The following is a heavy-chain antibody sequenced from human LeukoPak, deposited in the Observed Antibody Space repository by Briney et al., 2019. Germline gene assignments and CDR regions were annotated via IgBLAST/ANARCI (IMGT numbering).Heavy chain of an antibody. Sequence: PGGSLRLSCAASGFTFSTYWMHWVRQAPGKGLVWVSRSNGDGSGKFFADSVKGRFTVSRDNAKNTLYLQMNSLRAEDTAVYYCAREAGELQVLDYWGQGTLVTVSS. CDR2: SNGDGSGK. CDR1: GFTFSTYW. J-gene: IGHJ4*02. CDR3: AREAGELQVLDY. D-gene: IGHD1-7*01. V-gene: IGHV3-74*01.